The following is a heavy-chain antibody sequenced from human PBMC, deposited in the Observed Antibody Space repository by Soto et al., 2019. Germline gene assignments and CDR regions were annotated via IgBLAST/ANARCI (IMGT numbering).Heavy chain of an antibody. CDR3: TRNPSYDTSGPLHYYYGMDI. D-gene: IGHD3-22*01. Sequence: ASVKVSCKASGYIFTSYDVNWVRQAPGQGLEWMGWMNPNSGNTGYVQKFQGRVTVTRDTSISTAYMELSSLRSEDTAVYYCTRNPSYDTSGPLHYYYGMDIWGQGTTVTVSS. CDR2: MNPNSGNT. V-gene: IGHV1-8*01. J-gene: IGHJ6*02. CDR1: GYIFTSYD.